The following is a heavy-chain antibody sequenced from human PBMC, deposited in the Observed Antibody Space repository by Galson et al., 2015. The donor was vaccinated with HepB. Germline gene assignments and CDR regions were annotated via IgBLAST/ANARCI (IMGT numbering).Heavy chain of an antibody. J-gene: IGHJ4*02. D-gene: IGHD6-13*01. CDR2: ISSSSRYI. CDR3: AGGPPAQVYIEAGGGDY. Sequence: SLRLSCAASGFTFSSYSMNWVRQAPGKGLEWVSSISSSSRYIHYADSVKGRFTISRDNAKNSLYLHMNSLRAEDTAVYYCAGGPPAQVYIEAGGGDYWGQGTLVTVSS. CDR1: GFTFSSYS. V-gene: IGHV3-21*01.